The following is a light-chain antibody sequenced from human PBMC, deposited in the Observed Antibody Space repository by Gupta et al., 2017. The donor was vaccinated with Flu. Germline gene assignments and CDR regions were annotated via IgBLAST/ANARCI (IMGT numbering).Light chain of an antibody. CDR2: GAS. CDR3: KQTQSSPTT. V-gene: IGKV1-39*01. Sequence: IQMTKSPSSLSASVGDRVTIPCRASQNIHTYLNWYQQRPGNSPKLLIYGASSLQSGVPSRFSGSGSGTKFILTISSLQAADFATYYCKQTQSSPTTFGQGTKLDIK. J-gene: IGKJ2*01. CDR1: QNIHTY.